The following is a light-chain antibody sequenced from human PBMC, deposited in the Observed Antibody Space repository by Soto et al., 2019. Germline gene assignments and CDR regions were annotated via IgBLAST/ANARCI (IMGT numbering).Light chain of an antibody. CDR1: NIGADFD. J-gene: IGLJ3*02. CDR3: QSFDRGQSYDNRLSGV. V-gene: IGLV1-40*01. CDR2: AND. Sequence: QSVLTQPPSVSGAPGQRVIICCTNIGADFDVLWYQQLPGTAPKLLINANDNRPAGVTDRFSGSRSGSSASLAITGLRAEDEATYYCQSFDRGQSYDNRLSGVFGGGTKLTVL.